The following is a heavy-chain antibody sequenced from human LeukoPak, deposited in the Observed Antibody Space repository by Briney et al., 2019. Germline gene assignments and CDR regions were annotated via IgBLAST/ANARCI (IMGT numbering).Heavy chain of an antibody. D-gene: IGHD5-24*01. V-gene: IGHV4-59*01. CDR2: IYYSGST. CDR3: AREMATITHVVDV. J-gene: IGHJ3*01. Sequence: PSETLSLTCTVSGGSISSNYWSWIRQPPGKGLEWIGYIYYSGSTGYSPSLRSRLTISVDTSKNRFSLRLASVTAADTAVYYCAREMATITHVVDVWGQGTMVTVSS. CDR1: GGSISSNY.